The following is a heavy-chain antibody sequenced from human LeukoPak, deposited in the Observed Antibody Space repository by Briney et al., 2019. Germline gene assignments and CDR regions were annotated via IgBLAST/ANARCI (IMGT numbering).Heavy chain of an antibody. V-gene: IGHV4-34*01. Sequence: PSETLSLTCAVYGGSFSGYYWTWIRQPPGKGLEWIGEINHSGSTNYNPSLKSRVTISVDTSKNQFSLKLSSVTAADTAGYYCASQVIVVVVAATPGASWFDPWGQGTLVTVSS. CDR2: INHSGST. J-gene: IGHJ5*02. CDR1: GGSFSGYY. CDR3: ASQVIVVVVAATPGASWFDP. D-gene: IGHD2-15*01.